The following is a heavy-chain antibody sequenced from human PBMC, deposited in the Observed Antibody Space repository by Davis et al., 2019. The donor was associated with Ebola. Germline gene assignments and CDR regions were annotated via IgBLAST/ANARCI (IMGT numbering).Heavy chain of an antibody. CDR1: GYTFSSYG. J-gene: IGHJ4*02. D-gene: IGHD2-15*01. CDR3: ARGGCSGGSCYSPDY. Sequence: ASVKVSCKASGYTFSSYGINWVRQAPGQGLEWMGWISAYNGNTNFAQKLQGRVTMTTDTSTSTAYMELRSLRSDDTAVYYCARGGCSGGSCYSPDYWGQGTLVTVSS. V-gene: IGHV1-18*04. CDR2: ISAYNGNT.